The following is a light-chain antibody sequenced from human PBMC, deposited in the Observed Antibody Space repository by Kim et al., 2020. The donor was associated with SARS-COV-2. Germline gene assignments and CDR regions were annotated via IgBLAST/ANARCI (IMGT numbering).Light chain of an antibody. Sequence: DIQLTQSPSPLSASVGDRVTITCRASQGISNYLAWYQQKPGKVPQLLIYAASTLQSGVPSRFSGSGSGTDFTLTISSLQPEDIATYYCQKYDSAPLTFCQGTKVDIK. CDR1: QGISNY. CDR3: QKYDSAPLT. V-gene: IGKV1-27*01. J-gene: IGKJ1*01. CDR2: AAS.